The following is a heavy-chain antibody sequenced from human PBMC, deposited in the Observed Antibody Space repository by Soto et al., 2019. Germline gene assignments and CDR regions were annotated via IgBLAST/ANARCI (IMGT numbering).Heavy chain of an antibody. CDR1: GYSFHNFG. CDR2: ISGQIAKT. Sequence: QVQLVQSGPELKKPGASVQVSCKASGYSFHNFGIVWVRQAPGQGLEWMGWISGQIAKTNYAQKFQGKVTMTTDTATSTAYMELNTLTSDDTAMYYCARGRPSGSFSLTPRYWGQGTLVTVSS. D-gene: IGHD1-26*01. V-gene: IGHV1-18*04. J-gene: IGHJ4*02. CDR3: ARGRPSGSFSLTPRY.